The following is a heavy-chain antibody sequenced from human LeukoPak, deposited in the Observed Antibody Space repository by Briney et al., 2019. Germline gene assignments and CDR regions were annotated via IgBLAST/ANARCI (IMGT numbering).Heavy chain of an antibody. Sequence: GGSLRLSCAASGFTFSSYGMHWVRQAPGKGLEWVAVISYDGSNTYYADSVKGRFTISRDNSKNTLYLQMNSLRAGDTAVYYCARTLMEQVVRGGFDYWGQGTQVTVSS. CDR1: GFTFSSYG. V-gene: IGHV3-30*03. D-gene: IGHD3-10*01. J-gene: IGHJ4*02. CDR3: ARTLMEQVVRGGFDY. CDR2: ISYDGSNT.